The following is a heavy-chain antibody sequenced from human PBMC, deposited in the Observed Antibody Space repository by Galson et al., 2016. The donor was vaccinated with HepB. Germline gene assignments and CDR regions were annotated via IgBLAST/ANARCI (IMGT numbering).Heavy chain of an antibody. V-gene: IGHV3-20*01. D-gene: IGHD3-22*01. J-gene: IGHJ4*02. Sequence: SLRLSCAASGFTFDDYGMSWVRQTPGKGLECVSSINWNGDRIVYADSVKGRFTISRDNAKNSLYLQMNSLRAEDTALYHCARDPYDSSGLFDYWGQGTLVTVSS. CDR1: GFTFDDYG. CDR2: INWNGDRI. CDR3: ARDPYDSSGLFDY.